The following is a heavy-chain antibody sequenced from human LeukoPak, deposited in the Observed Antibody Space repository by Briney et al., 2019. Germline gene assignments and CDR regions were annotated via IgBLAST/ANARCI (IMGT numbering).Heavy chain of an antibody. V-gene: IGHV3-64D*09. J-gene: IGHJ4*02. CDR1: GFXFSSCV. CDR3: VKGPPSNYFFDY. CDR2: ISGDGGST. D-gene: IGHD4-11*01. Sequence: PGGSLRLSCSASGFXFSSCVIHWVRQAPGKGLEHISIISGDGGSTYYADSVKGRFTISRDNSKNTLYLQMSSLRPEDTAVYYCVKGPPSNYFFDYWGQGTLVTVSS.